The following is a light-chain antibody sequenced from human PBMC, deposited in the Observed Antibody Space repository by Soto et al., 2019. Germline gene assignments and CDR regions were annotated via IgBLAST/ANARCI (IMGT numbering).Light chain of an antibody. J-gene: IGKJ1*01. CDR1: QSVSSN. Sequence: EIVLTQSPATLSLSPGERATLSCGASQSVSSNLAWYQQKPGQAPRLLIYGASTRATDIPARFSGSGSGTEFTLTISSLQSEDFAEYHCQQYNNWPQTFGQGTKVDIK. V-gene: IGKV3-15*01. CDR3: QQYNNWPQT. CDR2: GAS.